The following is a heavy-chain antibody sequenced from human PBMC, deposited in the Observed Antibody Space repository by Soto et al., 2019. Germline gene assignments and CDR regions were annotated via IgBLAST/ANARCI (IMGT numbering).Heavy chain of an antibody. CDR3: ARQIYDSDTGPNFQYYFDS. V-gene: IGHV5-10-1*01. D-gene: IGHD3-22*01. CDR2: IDPSDSQT. J-gene: IGHJ4*02. CDR1: GYSFAGYW. Sequence: GESLKISCKGSGYSFAGYWITWVRQKPGKGLEWMGRIDPSDSQTYYSPSFRGHVTISVTKSITTVFLQWSSLSASDTAMYYCARQIYDSDTGPNFQYYFDSWGQGTPVTVSS.